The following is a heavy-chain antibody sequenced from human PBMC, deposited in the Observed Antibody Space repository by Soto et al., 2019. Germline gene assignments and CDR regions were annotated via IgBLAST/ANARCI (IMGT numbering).Heavy chain of an antibody. J-gene: IGHJ4*02. V-gene: IGHV4-30-2*01. D-gene: IGHD1-7*01. CDR2: IYHSGST. Sequence: SETLSLPCAVSGGYISSGGYSWSWIRQPPGKGLEWIGYIYHSGSTYYSPSLKSRVTISVDRSKNQFSLKLSSVTAADTAVYYCANWELWGQGTLVTVSS. CDR1: GGYISSGGYS. CDR3: ANWEL.